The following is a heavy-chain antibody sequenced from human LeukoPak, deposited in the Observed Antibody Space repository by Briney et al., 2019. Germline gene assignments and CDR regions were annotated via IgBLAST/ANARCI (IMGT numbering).Heavy chain of an antibody. CDR2: ISAYNGNT. CDR3: ARVLNYDSSGYPPNYFDY. Sequence: GASVKVSCKASGYTFTSYGISWVRQAPGQGLEWMGWISAYNGNTNYAQKLQGRVTMTTDTSTSTAYMELRSLRSDDTAVYYCARVLNYDSSGYPPNYFDYWGQGTLVTVSS. V-gene: IGHV1-18*01. CDR1: GYTFTSYG. D-gene: IGHD3-22*01. J-gene: IGHJ4*02.